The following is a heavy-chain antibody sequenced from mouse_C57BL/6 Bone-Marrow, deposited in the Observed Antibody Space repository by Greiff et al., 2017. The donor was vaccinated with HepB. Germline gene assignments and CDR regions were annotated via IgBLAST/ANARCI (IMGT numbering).Heavy chain of an antibody. J-gene: IGHJ2*01. Sequence: EVQRVESGGGLVKPGGSLKLSCAASGFTFSDYGMHWVRQAPEKGLEWVAYISSGSSTIYYADTVKGRVTISRDNAKNTLFLQMTSLRSEDTAIYYCAREGDGYYLYFDYWGQGTTLTVSS. CDR1: GFTFSDYG. V-gene: IGHV5-17*01. D-gene: IGHD2-3*01. CDR2: ISSGSSTI. CDR3: AREGDGYYLYFDY.